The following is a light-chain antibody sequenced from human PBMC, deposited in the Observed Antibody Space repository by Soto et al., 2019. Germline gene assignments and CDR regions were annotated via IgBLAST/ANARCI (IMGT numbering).Light chain of an antibody. CDR2: DNN. CDR3: ATWDGSRPGEV. CDR1: SSNIGNNY. J-gene: IGLJ2*01. Sequence: QSVLTQSPSVSAAPGQKVTISCSGTSSNIGNNYVSWYQQLPGTAPKLLMYDNNKRPSRIPYRFSGSKSGTSGTLHITGLQPGDEADYYCATWDGSRPGEVFGGGTKLTVL. V-gene: IGLV1-51*01.